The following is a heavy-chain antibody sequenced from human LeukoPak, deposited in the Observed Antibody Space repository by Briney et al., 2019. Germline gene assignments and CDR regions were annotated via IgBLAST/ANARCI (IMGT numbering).Heavy chain of an antibody. CDR1: GFTFSSYS. V-gene: IGHV3-21*01. CDR3: ARNDFPDAFDI. D-gene: IGHD3-3*01. CDR2: ISSSSSYI. J-gene: IGHJ3*02. Sequence: GGSLRLSCAASGFTFSSYSMNWVRQAPGKGLEWVSSISSSSSYIYYADSVKGRFTISRDNAKNSLYLQMNSLRAEDTAVYYCARNDFPDAFDIWGQGTMVTVSS.